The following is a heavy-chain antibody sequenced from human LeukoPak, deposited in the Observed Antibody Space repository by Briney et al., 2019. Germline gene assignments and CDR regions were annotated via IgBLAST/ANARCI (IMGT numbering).Heavy chain of an antibody. CDR3: ARCRDGYNFDY. CDR1: GFTVSSNY. CDR2: IYTGGNT. V-gene: IGHV3-53*01. D-gene: IGHD5-24*01. J-gene: IGHJ4*02. Sequence: GGSLRLSCAASGFTVSSNYMNWVRQAPGKGLEWVSVIYTGGNTYYADSVKAPFTTSRDNPKNTVYLQMNSLRADDTAVYYCARCRDGYNFDYWGRGTLVTVSS.